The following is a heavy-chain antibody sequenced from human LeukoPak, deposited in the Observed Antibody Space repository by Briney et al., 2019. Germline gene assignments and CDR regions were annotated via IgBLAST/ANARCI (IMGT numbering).Heavy chain of an antibody. Sequence: ASVKVSCKASGYTFTSYGISWVRQAPGQGLEWMGWISAYNGNTNYAQKLQGRVTMTTDTSTSTAYMELRSLRSDDTAVYYCARGTYYYDSSGYFDYWGQGTLVTVSS. V-gene: IGHV1-18*01. CDR2: ISAYNGNT. CDR1: GYTFTSYG. CDR3: ARGTYYYDSSGYFDY. J-gene: IGHJ4*02. D-gene: IGHD3-22*01.